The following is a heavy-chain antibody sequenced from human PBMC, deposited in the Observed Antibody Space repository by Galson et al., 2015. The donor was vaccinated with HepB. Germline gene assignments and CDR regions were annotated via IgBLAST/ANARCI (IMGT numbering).Heavy chain of an antibody. J-gene: IGHJ6*03. CDR2: MWYDESNK. Sequence: SLRLSCAASGFTFSSYGMHWVRQAPGKGLEWVAIMWYDESNKYYADSVKGRFTISRDNSKNTLYLQMNSLRAEDTAVYYCARGSGPYFYYMDVWGKGTTVTVSS. D-gene: IGHD3-9*01. V-gene: IGHV3-33*01. CDR1: GFTFSSYG. CDR3: ARGSGPYFYYMDV.